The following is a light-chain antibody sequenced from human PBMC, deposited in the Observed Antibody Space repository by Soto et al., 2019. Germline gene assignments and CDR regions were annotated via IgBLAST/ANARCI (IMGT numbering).Light chain of an antibody. Sequence: QPVLTQSPSASASLGASVKLTCTLSSGHSSYAIAWHQQQPEKGPRYLMKLNSDGSHSKGDVLPDRFSGSSSGAERDLTISSLQSEDEADYYCQTWGTGIPWVFGGGTKLTVL. V-gene: IGLV4-69*01. CDR3: QTWGTGIPWV. J-gene: IGLJ3*02. CDR1: SGHSSYA. CDR2: LNSDGSH.